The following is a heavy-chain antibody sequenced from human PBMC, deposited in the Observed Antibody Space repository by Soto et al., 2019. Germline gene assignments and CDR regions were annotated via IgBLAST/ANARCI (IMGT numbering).Heavy chain of an antibody. D-gene: IGHD2-21*02. CDR2: IYSIGST. J-gene: IGHJ5*02. Sequence: SETLPLTCPVSGGSISGYYWIWLRQPTGKGLEWIGYIYSIGSTNYNPSLRSRVTMSIDTSQEQFSLKLSSVTATDTAVYYCAQQVTLPMTATGLESWGRGTLVTASS. CDR3: AQQVTLPMTATGLES. CDR1: GGSISGYY. V-gene: IGHV4-59*08.